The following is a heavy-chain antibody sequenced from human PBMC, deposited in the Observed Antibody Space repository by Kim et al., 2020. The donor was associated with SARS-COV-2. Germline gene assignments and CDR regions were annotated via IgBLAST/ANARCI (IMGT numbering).Heavy chain of an antibody. J-gene: IGHJ4*02. D-gene: IGHD3-10*01. V-gene: IGHV1-69*13. CDR2: IIPNIGKA. CDR3: ASPRGISVKCYCGY. CDR1: GGTFSSYA. Sequence: SVKVSCKASGGTFSSYAISWVRQAPGQGLEWMGGIIPNIGKANYAQKLQGRVTITADESTSTAYMELSSLRSEDTAVYYCASPRGISVKCYCGYWGQGTLVTVSS.